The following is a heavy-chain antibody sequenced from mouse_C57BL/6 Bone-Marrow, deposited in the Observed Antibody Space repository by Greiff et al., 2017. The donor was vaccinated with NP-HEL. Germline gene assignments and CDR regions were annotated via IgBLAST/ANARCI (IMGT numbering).Heavy chain of an antibody. D-gene: IGHD1-1*01. CDR1: GYTFTDYY. CDR3: ARPPYAHWYFDV. J-gene: IGHJ1*03. V-gene: IGHV1-26*01. Sequence: VQLQQSGPELVKPGASVKISCKASGYTFTDYYMNWVKQSHGKSLEWIGDINPNNGGTSYNQKFKGKATLTVDKSSSTAYMELRSLTSEDSAVYYGARPPYAHWYFDVWGKGTTVTVSS. CDR2: INPNNGGT.